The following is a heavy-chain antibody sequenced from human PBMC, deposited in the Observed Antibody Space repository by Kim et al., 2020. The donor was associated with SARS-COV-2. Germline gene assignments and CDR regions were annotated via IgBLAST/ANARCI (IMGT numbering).Heavy chain of an antibody. CDR1: GFSFSTYD. J-gene: IGHJ4*02. CDR3: AREPARRADY. D-gene: IGHD1-1*01. Sequence: GGSLRLSCAASGFSFSTYDMSWVRQAPGKGLEWISAITRDGSTFYADSVKGRFTISRDNSENTLHLQMGSLRVEDTGVYYCAREPARRADYWGRGTLVTV. CDR2: ITRDGST. V-gene: IGHV3-23*01.